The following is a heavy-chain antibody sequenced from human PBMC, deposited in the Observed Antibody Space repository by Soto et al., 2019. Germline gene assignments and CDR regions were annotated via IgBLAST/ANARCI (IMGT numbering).Heavy chain of an antibody. J-gene: IGHJ4*02. D-gene: IGHD3-22*01. CDR2: IYYSGST. CDR1: GGSISSGDYY. V-gene: IGHV4-30-4*01. CDR3: ARDLHYDSSVGIFVDY. Sequence: QVQLQESGPGLVKPSQTLSLTCTVSGGSISSGDYYWSWIRQPPGKGLEWIGYIYYSGSTYYNPYLKSRVTISVDTSKNQFPLKLSSVTAADTAVYYCARDLHYDSSVGIFVDYWGQGTLVTVSS.